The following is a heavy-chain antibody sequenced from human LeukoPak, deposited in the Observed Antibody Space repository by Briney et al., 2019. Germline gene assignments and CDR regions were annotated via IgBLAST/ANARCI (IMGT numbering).Heavy chain of an antibody. J-gene: IGHJ3*02. V-gene: IGHV3-66*01. CDR2: IYSGGST. D-gene: IGHD3-22*01. Sequence: GGTLRLSCAASGFTVSSNYMSWVRQAPGKGLEWVSVIYSGGSTYYADSVKGRFTIPRDNSKNTLYLQMNSLRAEDTAVYYCARARFDSSGYPDAFDIWSQGTMVAVSS. CDR1: GFTVSSNY. CDR3: ARARFDSSGYPDAFDI.